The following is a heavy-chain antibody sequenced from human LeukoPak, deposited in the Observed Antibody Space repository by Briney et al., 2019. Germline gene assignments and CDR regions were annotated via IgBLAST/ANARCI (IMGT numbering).Heavy chain of an antibody. CDR2: IKRRTEGGTT. J-gene: IGHJ5*01. D-gene: IGHD1-26*01. CDR1: GFTFSDAW. CDR3: TRVGTTWFHS. Sequence: GGSLRLSCAASGFTFSDAWMSWVRQAPGKGLEWLGRIKRRTEGGTTQYAAPVKGRFTISRDDSKETVYLQMNSLTTEDTAVYYCTRVGTTWFHSWGQGTLVIVSS. V-gene: IGHV3-15*01.